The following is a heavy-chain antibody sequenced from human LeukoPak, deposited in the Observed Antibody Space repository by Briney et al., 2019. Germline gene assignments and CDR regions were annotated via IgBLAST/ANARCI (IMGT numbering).Heavy chain of an antibody. V-gene: IGHV3-30*02. D-gene: IGHD6-19*01. CDR2: IWYDGNKK. J-gene: IGHJ4*02. CDR3: AKDSPRTGYESGWPFDY. CDR1: GFTFSTYG. Sequence: GGSLRLSCAASGFTFSTYGMNWVRQAPGKGLEWVAVIWYDGNKKYYSDSVKGRFTISRDNPKNTLYLQMNSLRAEDTAVYYCAKDSPRTGYESGWPFDYWGPGTLVTVSS.